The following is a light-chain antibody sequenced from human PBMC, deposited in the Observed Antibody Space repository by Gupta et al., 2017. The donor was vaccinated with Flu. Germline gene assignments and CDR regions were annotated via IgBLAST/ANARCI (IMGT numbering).Light chain of an antibody. V-gene: IGLV3-21*02. Sequence: SYVLTQPPSVSVAPGQTARITCGGNNIGSKSVHWYQQKPGQAPVLLVYDDSDRHSGIPERFSGSNSGNTATLTISRVEAGDEADYYCQVWDSSSDLVVFGGGTKLTVL. CDR1: NIGSKS. CDR3: QVWDSSSDLVV. CDR2: DDS. J-gene: IGLJ2*01.